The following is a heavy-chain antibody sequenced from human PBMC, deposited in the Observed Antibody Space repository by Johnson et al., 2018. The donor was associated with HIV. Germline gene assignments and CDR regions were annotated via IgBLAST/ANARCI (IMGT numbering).Heavy chain of an antibody. CDR1: GFTVSSNY. V-gene: IGHV3-66*01. Sequence: VLLVESGGGLVQPGGSLRLSCAASGFTVSSNYMTWVRQAPGKGLEWVSVIYSDGRTYYADTVRGRFSISRDNSKNMVHLQVSRLRVEDTALYYCAREPMDCGGDCWGVFDLWGQGTMVTVSS. J-gene: IGHJ3*01. CDR2: IYSDGRT. D-gene: IGHD2-21*02. CDR3: AREPMDCGGDCWGVFDL.